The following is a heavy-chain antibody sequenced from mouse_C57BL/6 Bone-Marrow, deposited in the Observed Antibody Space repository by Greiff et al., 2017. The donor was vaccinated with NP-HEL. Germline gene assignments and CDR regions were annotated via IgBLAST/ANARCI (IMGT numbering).Heavy chain of an antibody. CDR1: GYTFTSYW. CDR3: KGFLFYYGSSENAMDY. V-gene: IGHV1-5*01. CDR2: IYPGNSDT. J-gene: IGHJ4*01. Sequence: VHVKQSGTVLARPGASVKMSCKTSGYTFTSYWMHWVKQRPGQGLEWIGAIYPGNSDTSYNQKFKGKAKLTAVTSASTAYMELSSLTNEDSAVYYCKGFLFYYGSSENAMDYWGQGTSVTVSS. D-gene: IGHD1-1*01.